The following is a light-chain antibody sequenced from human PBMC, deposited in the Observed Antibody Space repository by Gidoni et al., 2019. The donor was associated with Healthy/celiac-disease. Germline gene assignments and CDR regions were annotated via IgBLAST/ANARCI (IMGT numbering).Light chain of an antibody. CDR1: QSVSSSY. CDR2: GAS. CDR3: QQYGSSPYT. Sequence: EMLLTQPPGTLSLSPGERATLSCRASQSVSSSYLAWYQQKPGQAPRLLIYGASSRATGIPDRFSGSGSGTDFTLTISRLEPEDFAVYYCQQYGSSPYTFGQGTKLEIK. V-gene: IGKV3-20*01. J-gene: IGKJ2*01.